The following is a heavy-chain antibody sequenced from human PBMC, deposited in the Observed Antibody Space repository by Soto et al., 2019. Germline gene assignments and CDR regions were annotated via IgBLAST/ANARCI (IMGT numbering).Heavy chain of an antibody. CDR3: AKYYYDSSGYSSRGFDP. D-gene: IGHD3-22*01. CDR1: GGTFSSYA. CDR2: IIPIFGTA. Sequence: SVKVSCKDSGGTFSSYAVSWVRQAPGQGLEWMGGIIPIFGTANYAQKFQGRVTITADESTSTAYMELNSLRSEDTAVYYCAKYYYDSSGYSSRGFDPWGQGTLVTVSS. J-gene: IGHJ5*02. V-gene: IGHV1-69*13.